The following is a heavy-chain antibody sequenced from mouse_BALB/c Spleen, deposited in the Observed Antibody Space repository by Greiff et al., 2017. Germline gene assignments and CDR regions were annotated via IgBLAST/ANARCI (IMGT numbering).Heavy chain of an antibody. CDR1: GFAFSSYD. J-gene: IGHJ3*01. CDR3: ARKGGVRAWFAY. D-gene: IGHD2-14*01. CDR2: ISSGGGST. V-gene: IGHV5-12-1*01. Sequence: EVQLVESGGGLVQPGGSLKLSCAASGFAFSSYDMSWVRQTPEKRLEWVAYISSGGGSTYYPDTVKGRFTITRDNAKNTLYLQMSSLKSEDTAMYYCARKGGVRAWFAYWGQGTMVTVSA.